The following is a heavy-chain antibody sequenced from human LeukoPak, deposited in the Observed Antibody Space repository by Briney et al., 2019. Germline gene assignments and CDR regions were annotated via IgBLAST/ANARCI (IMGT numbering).Heavy chain of an antibody. Sequence: GGSLRLSCAASGFTFTNYSMNWVRQAPGRGLEWVSSISSGGLYIFYADSVKGRFTISRDNAKNSLYLQMNSLRAEDTAVYYCARDRGTWIQLWPSDYWGQGTLVTAPS. J-gene: IGHJ4*02. CDR2: ISSGGLYI. D-gene: IGHD5-18*01. CDR1: GFTFTNYS. V-gene: IGHV3-21*01. CDR3: ARDRGTWIQLWPSDY.